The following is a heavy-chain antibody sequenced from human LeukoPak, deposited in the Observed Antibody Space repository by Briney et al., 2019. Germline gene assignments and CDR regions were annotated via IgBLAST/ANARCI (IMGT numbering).Heavy chain of an antibody. CDR3: ARDGIYGSGSYYKPGLDY. V-gene: IGHV4-59*02. CDR2: IYYSGST. CDR1: GGSVNNYY. D-gene: IGHD3-10*01. Sequence: SETLSLTCTVSGGSVNNYYWAWIRQPPGKGLECLGHIYYSGSTSYSPSLRGRISISIDTSNNHFSLKLSSVTAADTAVYYCARDGIYGSGSYYKPGLDYWGQGTLVTVSS. J-gene: IGHJ4*02.